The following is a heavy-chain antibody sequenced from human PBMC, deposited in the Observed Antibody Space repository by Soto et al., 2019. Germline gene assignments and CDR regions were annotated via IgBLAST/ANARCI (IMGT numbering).Heavy chain of an antibody. CDR3: ASEYYYGMYV. Sequence: GGSLRLSCAASGLTVDDAWMNWLRQAPGKGLEWVGRIKRKTEGDTTNYAAPVKGRFTVSRDDSKNTVHLQMNSLKTEDTAVYYCASEYYYGMYVWGQGTTVTVSS. J-gene: IGHJ6*02. CDR2: IKRKTEGDTT. V-gene: IGHV3-15*07. CDR1: GLTVDDAW.